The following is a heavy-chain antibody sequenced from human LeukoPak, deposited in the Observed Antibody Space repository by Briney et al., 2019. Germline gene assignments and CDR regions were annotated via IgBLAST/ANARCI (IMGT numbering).Heavy chain of an antibody. CDR1: GFTFSSNY. Sequence: GGSLRLSCAASGFTFSSNYMSWVRQAPGKGLEWVSVIYSGGSTYYADSVKGRFTISRDNSKNTLYLQMDSLRAEDTAVYYCARGARKYYFDYWGQGTLVTVSS. CDR3: ARGARKYYFDY. CDR2: IYSGGST. J-gene: IGHJ4*02. V-gene: IGHV3-66*01.